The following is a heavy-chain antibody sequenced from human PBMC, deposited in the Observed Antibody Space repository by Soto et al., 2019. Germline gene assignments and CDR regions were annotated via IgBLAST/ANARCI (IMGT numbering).Heavy chain of an antibody. CDR1: GGTFSSYA. CDR3: ARWGAAYCGGDCYLFDY. CDR2: IIPIFGTA. V-gene: IGHV1-69*13. J-gene: IGHJ4*02. D-gene: IGHD2-21*02. Sequence: SVKVSCKASGGTFSSYAISWVRQAPGQGLEWMGGIIPIFGTANYAQKFQGRVTITADESTSTAYMELSSLRSEDTAVYYCARWGAAYCGGDCYLFDYWGQGTLVTVSS.